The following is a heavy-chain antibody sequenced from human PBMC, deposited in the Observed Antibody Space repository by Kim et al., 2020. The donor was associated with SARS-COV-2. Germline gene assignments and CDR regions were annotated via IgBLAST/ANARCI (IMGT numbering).Heavy chain of an antibody. CDR3: ARGCNDFAAFDV. CDR1: GYAFRNYW. J-gene: IGHJ3*01. CDR2: IFPDDSGS. D-gene: IGHD3-16*01. Sequence: GESLKISCVASGYAFRNYWIGWVRQLPGKGLEWMGNIFPDDSGSKYNPAFQGQVTMSVDKTFNTAYLQWSSLAASDTAMYFCARGCNDFAAFDVCRQGTMIIVS. V-gene: IGHV5-51*01.